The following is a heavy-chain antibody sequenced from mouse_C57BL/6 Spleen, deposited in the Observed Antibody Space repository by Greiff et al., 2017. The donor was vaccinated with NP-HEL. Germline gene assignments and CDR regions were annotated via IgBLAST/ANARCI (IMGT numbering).Heavy chain of an antibody. J-gene: IGHJ3*01. V-gene: IGHV14-1*01. Sequence: VQLQQSGAELVRPGASVKLSCTASGFTITDYYMHWVKQRPEQGLEWIGRIDPEDGDTEYAPKFQGKATMTADTSSNTAYLQLSSLTSEDTAVYYCTTWVLLSFAYWGQGTLVTVSA. CDR2: IDPEDGDT. CDR3: TTWVLLSFAY. CDR1: GFTITDYY. D-gene: IGHD2-12*01.